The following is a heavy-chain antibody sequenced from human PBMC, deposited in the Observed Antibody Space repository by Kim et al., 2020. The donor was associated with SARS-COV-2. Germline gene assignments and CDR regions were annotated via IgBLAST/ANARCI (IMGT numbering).Heavy chain of an antibody. Sequence: GGSLRLSCAVSGFTFSSYPMHWVRQAPGKGLEWVAVISNDGRDKHYTDSVKGRSTIYRDNSKNTVWLQMSSLRSDDTAMYYCAKDKTPLAAAYYFDYWGQGTLLTVTS. V-gene: IGHV3-30*18. CDR2: ISNDGRDK. CDR1: GFTFSSYP. D-gene: IGHD6-13*01. J-gene: IGHJ4*02. CDR3: AKDKTPLAAAYYFDY.